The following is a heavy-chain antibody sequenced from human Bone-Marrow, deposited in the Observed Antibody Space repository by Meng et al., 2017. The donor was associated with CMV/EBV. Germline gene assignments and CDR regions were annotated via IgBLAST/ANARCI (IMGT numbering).Heavy chain of an antibody. V-gene: IGHV1-69*10. D-gene: IGHD1-26*01. CDR1: GGTFSSYA. J-gene: IGHJ5*02. CDR3: ARSRVGAWTWFDP. Sequence: SVKVSCKASGGTFSSYAISWVRQAPGQGLEWMGGIIPILGIANYAQKFQGRVTITADKSTSTAYMELRGLRSDDTAVYYCARSRVGAWTWFDPWGQGTLVTVSS. CDR2: IIPILGIA.